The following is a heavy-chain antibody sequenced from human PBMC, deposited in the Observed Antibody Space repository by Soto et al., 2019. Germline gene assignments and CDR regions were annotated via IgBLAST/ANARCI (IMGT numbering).Heavy chain of an antibody. D-gene: IGHD6-6*01. J-gene: IGHJ4*02. V-gene: IGHV4-39*01. CDR1: GGSISSSSYY. CDR2: IYYSGST. CDR3: ARQGREQLVRIDY. Sequence: SETLSLTCTVSGGSISSSSYYWGWIRQPPGKGLEWIGSIYYSGSTYYNPSLKSRVTISVDTSKTQFSLKLSSVTAADTAVYYCARQGREQLVRIDYWGQGTLVTVSS.